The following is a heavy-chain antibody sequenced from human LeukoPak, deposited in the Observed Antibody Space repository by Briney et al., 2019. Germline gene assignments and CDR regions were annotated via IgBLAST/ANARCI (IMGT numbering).Heavy chain of an antibody. CDR2: INTNTGNP. V-gene: IGHV7-4-1*02. CDR3: ARGPTTTVTKDY. Sequence: ASVKVSCKASGYTFTSYAMNWVRQAPGQGLEWMGWINTNTGNPTYAQGFTGRFVFSLDPSVSTAYLQISSLKAEDTAVYYCARGPTTTVTKDYWGQGTLVTVSS. CDR1: GYTFTSYA. J-gene: IGHJ4*02. D-gene: IGHD4-17*01.